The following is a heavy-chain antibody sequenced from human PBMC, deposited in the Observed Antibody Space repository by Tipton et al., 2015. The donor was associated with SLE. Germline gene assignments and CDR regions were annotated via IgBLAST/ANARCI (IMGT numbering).Heavy chain of an antibody. J-gene: IGHJ3*02. CDR3: AREWADDAFDI. CDR1: GGSISSSSYY. V-gene: IGHV4-39*07. Sequence: TLSLTCTVSGGSISSSSYYWGWIRQPPGKGLEWIGSIYYSGSTYYNPSLKSRVTISVDTSNNQFSLKLTSVTAADTAVYFCAREWADDAFDIWGRGTRVTVSS. CDR2: IYYSGST.